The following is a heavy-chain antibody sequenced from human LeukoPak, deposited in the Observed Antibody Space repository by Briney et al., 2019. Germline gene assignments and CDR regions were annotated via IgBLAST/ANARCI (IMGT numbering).Heavy chain of an antibody. CDR1: GFTFHRDW. CDR3: ATKEPSTSGWSY. Sequence: GGSLRLSCAASGFTFHRDWTAWVRQAPGKGLEWVANIKEDGSEKNYVDSVKGRFTISRDNAVNSVYLQMNDLRAEDTGVYYCATKEPSTSGWSYWGQGTLVTVSS. D-gene: IGHD6-19*01. J-gene: IGHJ4*02. CDR2: IKEDGSEK. V-gene: IGHV3-7*01.